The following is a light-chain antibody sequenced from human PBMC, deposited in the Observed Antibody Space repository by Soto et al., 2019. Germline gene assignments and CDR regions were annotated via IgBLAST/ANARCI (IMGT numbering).Light chain of an antibody. CDR1: QSVSSSY. CDR3: QQYGSSPYT. Sequence: EIVLTQSPGTLSLSPWERATLSCRASQSVSSSYLAWYQQKPGQAPRLLIYGPSSRATGIPDRFSGSGYGTDLTLTISRLETEDFAVYYCQQYGSSPYTFGQRTKLEIK. CDR2: GPS. V-gene: IGKV3-20*01. J-gene: IGKJ2*01.